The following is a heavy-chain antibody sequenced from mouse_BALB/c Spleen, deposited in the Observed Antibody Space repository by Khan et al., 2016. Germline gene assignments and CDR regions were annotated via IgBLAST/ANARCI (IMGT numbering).Heavy chain of an antibody. Sequence: EVQLVESGPGLVKPSQSLTLTCTVTGYSITSGYGWNWIRQFPGNKLEWMGYISYSGSTNYNPSLKSRISITRDTSKNQFFLQLNSVTTEDTATYYCARTARITSWGQGTTLPVSS. D-gene: IGHD3-3*01. CDR3: ARTARITS. V-gene: IGHV3-2*02. CDR2: ISYSGST. J-gene: IGHJ2*01. CDR1: GYSITSGYG.